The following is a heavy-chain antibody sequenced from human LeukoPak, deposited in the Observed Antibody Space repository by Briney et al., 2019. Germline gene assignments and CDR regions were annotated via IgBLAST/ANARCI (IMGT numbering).Heavy chain of an antibody. CDR1: GGSISSSNW. CDR2: IYHSGST. J-gene: IGHJ3*02. V-gene: IGHV4-4*02. Sequence: SGTLSLTCAVSGGSISSSNWWSWVRQPPGKGLEWIGEIYHSGSTNYNPSLKSRVTISVDTSKNQFSLKLSSVTAADTAMYYCARDQVAGVAFDIWGQGTMVTVSS. D-gene: IGHD6-19*01. CDR3: ARDQVAGVAFDI.